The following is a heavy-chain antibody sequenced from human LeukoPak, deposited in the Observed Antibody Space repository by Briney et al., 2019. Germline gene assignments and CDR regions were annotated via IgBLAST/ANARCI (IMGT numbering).Heavy chain of an antibody. CDR3: ARDSPIYYDSGGYDAGHY. D-gene: IGHD3-22*01. CDR1: GYTFTTYG. J-gene: IGHJ4*02. CDR2: ISAYNGNT. V-gene: IGHV1-18*01. Sequence: ASVKVSCEASGYTFTTYGISWVRQAPGQGLEWMGWISAYNGNTNYAQKLQGRVTMTTDTSTSTAYMELRSLRSDDTAVYYCARDSPIYYDSGGYDAGHYWGQGTLVTVSS.